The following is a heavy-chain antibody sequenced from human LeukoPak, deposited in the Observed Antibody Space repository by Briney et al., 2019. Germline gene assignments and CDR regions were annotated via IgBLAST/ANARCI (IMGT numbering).Heavy chain of an antibody. CDR2: IYYSGST. D-gene: IGHD3-16*02. J-gene: IGHJ4*02. CDR3: ARAYDHVWGSYRFDY. CDR1: GGSISSYY. V-gene: IGHV4-59*01. Sequence: PSETLSLTCTVSGGSISSYYWSWIRQPPGKGLEWIGYIYYSGSTNYNPSLKSRVTISVDTSKNQFSLKLSSVTAADTAVYYCARAYDHVWGSYRFDYWGQGTPVTVSS.